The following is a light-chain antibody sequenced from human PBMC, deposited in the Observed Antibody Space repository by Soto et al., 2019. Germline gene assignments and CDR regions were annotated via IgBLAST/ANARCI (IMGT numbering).Light chain of an antibody. V-gene: IGLV3-1*01. J-gene: IGLJ2*01. Sequence: SYELTQPPSVSVSPGQTASITCSGDTLGDKYACWYQQKAGQSPVLVIYQDTKRPSGIPERFSGSNSGNTATLTISGTQAMDEADYYCQAWDSSTVVFGGGTKLTVL. CDR2: QDT. CDR3: QAWDSSTVV. CDR1: TLGDKY.